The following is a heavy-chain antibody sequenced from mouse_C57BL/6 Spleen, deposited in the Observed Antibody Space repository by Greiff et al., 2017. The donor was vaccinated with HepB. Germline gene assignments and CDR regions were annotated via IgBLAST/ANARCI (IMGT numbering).Heavy chain of an antibody. J-gene: IGHJ4*01. Sequence: EVQRVESGGGLVKPGGSLKLSCAASGFTFSDYGMHWVRQAPEKGLEWVAYISSGSSTIYYADTVKGRFTISRDNAKNTLFLQMTSLRSEDTAMYYCAREGNYGGMDYWGQGTSVTVSS. CDR1: GFTFSDYG. D-gene: IGHD2-1*01. CDR3: AREGNYGGMDY. CDR2: ISSGSSTI. V-gene: IGHV5-17*01.